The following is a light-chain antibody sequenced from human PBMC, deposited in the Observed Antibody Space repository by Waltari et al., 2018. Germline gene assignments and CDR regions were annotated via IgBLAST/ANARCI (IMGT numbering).Light chain of an antibody. Sequence: SSELTQDPTVSVALGQTVRITCHGDSLRSFYARWYQQKPRQAPLLVIYGKNNRPAGIPDRFSGSSSGDTAFLTITGAQAEDEADYHCNSRDTSADRLVIFGGGTKLTVL. V-gene: IGLV3-19*01. CDR3: NSRDTSADRLVI. J-gene: IGLJ2*01. CDR2: GKN. CDR1: SLRSFY.